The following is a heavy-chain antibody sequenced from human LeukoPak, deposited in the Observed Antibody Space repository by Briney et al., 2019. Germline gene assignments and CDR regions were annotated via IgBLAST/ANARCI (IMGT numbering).Heavy chain of an antibody. CDR1: GGTFSSYA. Sequence: SSVKVSSKASGGTFSSYAISWVRQAPGQGLEWMGGIMPIFGTANYAQKFQGRVTITADESTSTAYMELSSLRSEDTAVYYCARGWNIEVVPAGAYESYFDYWGQGTLVTVSS. CDR2: IMPIFGTA. V-gene: IGHV1-69*01. D-gene: IGHD2-2*01. J-gene: IGHJ4*02. CDR3: ARGWNIEVVPAGAYESYFDY.